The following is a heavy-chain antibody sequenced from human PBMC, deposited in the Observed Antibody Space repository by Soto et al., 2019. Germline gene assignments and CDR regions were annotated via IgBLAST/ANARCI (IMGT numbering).Heavy chain of an antibody. CDR2: ISSSSSYI. D-gene: IGHD5-12*01. V-gene: IGHV3-21*01. CDR1: GFTFSSYS. CDR3: ARGPLPLLEMATISYYYYGMDV. J-gene: IGHJ6*02. Sequence: EVQLVESGGGLVKPGGSLRLSCAASGFTFSSYSMNWVRQAPGKGLEWVSSISSSSSYIYYADSVKGRFTISRDNAKNSLYLQMNSLRAEDTAVYYCARGPLPLLEMATISYYYYGMDVWGQGTTVTVSS.